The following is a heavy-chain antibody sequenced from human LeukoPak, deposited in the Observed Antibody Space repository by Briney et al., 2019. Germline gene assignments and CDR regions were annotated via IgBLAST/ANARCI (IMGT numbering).Heavy chain of an antibody. CDR3: VRHLSAGRPAFDI. CDR1: GGSINSYY. V-gene: IGHV4-59*08. Sequence: SETLSLTCTVSGGSINSYYWSWIRQPPGKGLEWIEYIYYSGSTNYNPSLKSRVTISVDTSNNKFSLKLTSLPAADTAVYYCVRHLSAGRPAFDIWGQGTMVTVSS. CDR2: IYYSGST. J-gene: IGHJ3*02. D-gene: IGHD2-15*01.